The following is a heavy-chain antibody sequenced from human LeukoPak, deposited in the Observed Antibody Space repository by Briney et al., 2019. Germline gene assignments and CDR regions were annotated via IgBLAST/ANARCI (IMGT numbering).Heavy chain of an antibody. D-gene: IGHD1-26*01. CDR1: GFTFTSSA. J-gene: IGHJ4*02. V-gene: IGHV1-58*01. CDR2: IVVGSGNT. CDR3: AASSGATLDY. Sequence: GASLKVSCKASGFTFTSSAVQSVRQARGQRLEWIGWIVVGSGNTNYAQKFQERVTITRDMSTSTAYMELSSLRSEDTAVYYCAASSGATLDYWGQGTLVTVSS.